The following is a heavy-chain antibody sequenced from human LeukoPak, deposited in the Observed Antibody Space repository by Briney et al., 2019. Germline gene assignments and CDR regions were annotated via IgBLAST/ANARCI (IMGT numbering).Heavy chain of an antibody. D-gene: IGHD2-2*01. Sequence: ASVKVSCKASGYTFTNYHIAWVRQAPGQGLEWMGWVSTNDGNTVYAQRLQGRVTMTTDTSTSVAYMELRSLTSDDTAVYYCTRGGPPCVSSSCQNWFDSWGQGTLVTVSS. CDR1: GYTFTNYH. V-gene: IGHV1-18*01. CDR2: VSTNDGNT. J-gene: IGHJ5*01. CDR3: TRGGPPCVSSSCQNWFDS.